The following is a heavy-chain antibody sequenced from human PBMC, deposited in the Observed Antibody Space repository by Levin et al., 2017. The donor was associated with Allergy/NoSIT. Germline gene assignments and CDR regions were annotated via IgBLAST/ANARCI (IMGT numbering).Heavy chain of an antibody. CDR3: ATLMGRSGTHYYYYMDV. D-gene: IGHD2-8*01. CDR1: GYSFTSYW. V-gene: IGHV5-10-1*01. Sequence: GESLKISCKGSGYSFTSYWISWVRQMPGKGLEWMGRIDPSDSYTNYSPSFQGHVTISADKSISTAYLQWSSLKASDTAMYYCATLMGRSGTHYYYYMDVWGKGTTVTVSS. CDR2: IDPSDSYT. J-gene: IGHJ6*03.